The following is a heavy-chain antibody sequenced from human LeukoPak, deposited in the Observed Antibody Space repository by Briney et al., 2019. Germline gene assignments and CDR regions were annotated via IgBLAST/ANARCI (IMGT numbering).Heavy chain of an antibody. CDR3: ARLVWFGEFLRYFDY. D-gene: IGHD3-10*01. J-gene: IGHJ4*02. Sequence: NASETLSLTCTVSGGSISGYYWSWIRQPPGKGLEWIGYIYYSGSTNYNPSLKSRVTISVDTSKNQFSLKLSSVTAADTAVYYCARLVWFGEFLRYFDYWGQGTLVTVSS. CDR1: GGSISGYY. CDR2: IYYSGST. V-gene: IGHV4-59*08.